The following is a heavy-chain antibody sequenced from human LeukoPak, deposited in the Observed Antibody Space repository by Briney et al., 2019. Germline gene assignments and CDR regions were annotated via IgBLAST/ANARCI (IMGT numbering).Heavy chain of an antibody. Sequence: GGSLRLSCAASGFTFSSYSINWVRQAPGKGLEWVSYISSSSSTIYYADSVKGRFTISRDNAKNSLYLQMNSLRAEDTAVYYCARDRDSSGYNIRNSFDYWGQGTLVTVSS. CDR1: GFTFSSYS. CDR2: ISSSSSTI. V-gene: IGHV3-48*01. CDR3: ARDRDSSGYNIRNSFDY. J-gene: IGHJ4*02. D-gene: IGHD3-22*01.